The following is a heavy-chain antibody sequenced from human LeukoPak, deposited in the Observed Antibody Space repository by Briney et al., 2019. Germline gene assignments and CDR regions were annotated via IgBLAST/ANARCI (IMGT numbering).Heavy chain of an antibody. D-gene: IGHD4-11*01. J-gene: IGHJ4*02. CDR2: ISSSSRYI. CDR1: RFTFCTYN. V-gene: IGHV3-21*01. Sequence: GGSLRLSCTASRFTFCTYNMNWVRQAPGKGLEWVSSISSSSRYIYYADSVKGRFTISRDNAKNSLYLQMNSLRAEDTAVYYCARGNSNLFDYWGQGTLVTVSS. CDR3: ARGNSNLFDY.